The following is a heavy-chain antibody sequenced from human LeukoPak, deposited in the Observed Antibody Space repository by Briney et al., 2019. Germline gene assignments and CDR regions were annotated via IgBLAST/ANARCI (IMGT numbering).Heavy chain of an antibody. CDR2: INGDGSDA. CDR1: GFTFSDFW. D-gene: IGHD2-2*01. V-gene: IGHV3-74*01. CDR3: ARDTRDYNF. J-gene: IGHJ4*02. Sequence: WGSLRLSCAASGFTFSDFWMHWVRQAPGKWLVWVSRINGDGSDAYYADSVKGRFTSSRDNAKNTVFLQMNNLRAEDTAVYYCARDTRDYNFWGQGTLVTVSS.